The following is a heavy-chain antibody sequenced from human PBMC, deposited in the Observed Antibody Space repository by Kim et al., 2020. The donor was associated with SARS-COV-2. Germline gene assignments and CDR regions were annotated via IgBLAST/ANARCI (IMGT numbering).Heavy chain of an antibody. V-gene: IGHV5-10-1*01. CDR1: GYTFSTYW. D-gene: IGHD2-15*01. Sequence: GESLKISCKASGYTFSTYWITWVRQMPGKGLEWMGRIDPSDSYTRYSESFRGHITMSVDKSIDTAYLKWGSLEASDSAMYYCARPMVRGHQVVFGSYDTWGQGTRVTVSS. J-gene: IGHJ3*02. CDR3: ARPMVRGHQVVFGSYDT. CDR2: IDPSDSYT.